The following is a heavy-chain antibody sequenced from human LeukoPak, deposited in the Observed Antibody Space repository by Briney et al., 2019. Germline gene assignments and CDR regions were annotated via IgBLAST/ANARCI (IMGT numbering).Heavy chain of an antibody. J-gene: IGHJ5*02. V-gene: IGHV3-33*01. Sequence: ESGGSLRLSCAASGFSFDTYAMHWVRQAPGQGLEWVALIWHDGSHKFYSNSVRGQFTISRDNSKNTVYLQMNNLRPDDTAVYYCAREIFGSGSYPDLWGQGTLVTVSS. CDR1: GFSFDTYA. D-gene: IGHD3-10*01. CDR2: IWHDGSHK. CDR3: AREIFGSGSYPDL.